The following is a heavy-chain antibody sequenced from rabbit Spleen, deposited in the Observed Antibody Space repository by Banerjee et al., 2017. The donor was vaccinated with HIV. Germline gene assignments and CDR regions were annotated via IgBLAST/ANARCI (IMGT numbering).Heavy chain of an antibody. CDR1: GFSFSNKDV. D-gene: IGHD3-1*01. V-gene: IGHV1S45*01. CDR2: INAYTGKP. CDR3: ARDLASVVSWNFNL. Sequence: QEQLVESGGGLVKPEGSLTLTCKASGFSFSNKDVMCWVRQAPGKGLEWIACINAYTGKPVYATWAKGRFTISRTSSTTVTLQMTSLTAADTATYFCARDLASVVSWNFNLWGQGTLVTVS. J-gene: IGHJ4*01.